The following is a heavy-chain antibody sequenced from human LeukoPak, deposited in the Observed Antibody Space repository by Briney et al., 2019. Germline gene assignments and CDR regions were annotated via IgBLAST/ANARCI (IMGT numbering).Heavy chain of an antibody. Sequence: GGSLRLSCAASGFTFSSYGMHWVRQAPGKGLEWVAVISYDGSNKYYADSVKGRFTISRDNSKNTLYLQMNSLRAEDTAVYYCARSVITMIVVGGAFDIWGQGTMVTVSS. D-gene: IGHD3-22*01. CDR2: ISYDGSNK. CDR3: ARSVITMIVVGGAFDI. J-gene: IGHJ3*02. V-gene: IGHV3-30*03. CDR1: GFTFSSYG.